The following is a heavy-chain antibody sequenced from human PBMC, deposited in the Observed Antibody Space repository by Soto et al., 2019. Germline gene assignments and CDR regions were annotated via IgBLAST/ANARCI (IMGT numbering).Heavy chain of an antibody. J-gene: IGHJ3*02. V-gene: IGHV1-69*13. Sequence: SVKVSCKASGGTFSSYAISWVRQAPGQGLEWMGGIIPIFGTANYAQKFQGRVTITADESTSTAYMELSSLRSEDTALYYFARDYYVSRGYHVFDIWGQGTMVTVS. CDR2: IIPIFGTA. CDR1: GGTFSSYA. D-gene: IGHD3-22*01. CDR3: ARDYYVSRGYHVFDI.